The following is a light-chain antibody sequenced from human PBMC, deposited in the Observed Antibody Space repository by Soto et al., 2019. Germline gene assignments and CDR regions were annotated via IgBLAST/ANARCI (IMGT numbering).Light chain of an antibody. CDR2: QVS. CDR3: SSYSSSSTFYV. Sequence: QSALIQPASVSGSPGQSITISCTGTSSDIGGFYYVSWYQHHPGKDPKLMIYQVSNRPSGVSNRFSGSKSGNTASLTISGLQAEDEADYFCSSYSSSSTFYVFGAGTKVTVL. J-gene: IGLJ1*01. CDR1: SSDIGGFYY. V-gene: IGLV2-14*01.